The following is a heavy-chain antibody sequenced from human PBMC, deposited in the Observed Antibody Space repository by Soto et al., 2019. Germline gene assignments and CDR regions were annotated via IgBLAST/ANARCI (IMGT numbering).Heavy chain of an antibody. Sequence: SETLSLTCAVYGGSFSGYYWSWIHQPPGKGLEWIGEINHSGSTNYNPSLKSRVTISVDTSKNQFSLKLSSVTAADTAVYYCARASIRITIFGVVIKDGMDVWGQGTTVTVSS. CDR2: INHSGST. J-gene: IGHJ6*02. CDR3: ARASIRITIFGVVIKDGMDV. V-gene: IGHV4-34*01. D-gene: IGHD3-3*01. CDR1: GGSFSGYY.